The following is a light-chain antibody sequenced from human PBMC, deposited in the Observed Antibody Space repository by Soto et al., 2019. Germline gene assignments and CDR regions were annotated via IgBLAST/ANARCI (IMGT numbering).Light chain of an antibody. CDR3: QQYGSSRT. CDR2: GAS. CDR1: QSVNNIY. Sequence: EIVLTQSPDTLSLSPGERATLSCRASQSVNNIYLAWYQQKPGQAPRILMYGASSRATGIPDRFSGSGSGTDFTLTISRLEPEDFAVYYCQQYGSSRTFGQGTKVDIK. V-gene: IGKV3-20*01. J-gene: IGKJ1*01.